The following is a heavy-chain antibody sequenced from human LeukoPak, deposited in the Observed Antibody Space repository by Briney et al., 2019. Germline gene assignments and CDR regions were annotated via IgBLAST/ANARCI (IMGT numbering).Heavy chain of an antibody. J-gene: IGHJ4*02. V-gene: IGHV3-64*01. CDR1: GFTFSSYA. CDR3: ARSWGYYYDSSGAIDY. D-gene: IGHD3-22*01. Sequence: GGSLRLSCAASGFTFSSYAMHWVRQAPGKGLEYVSAISSNGGSTYYASSVKGRFTISRDNSKNTLYLQMGSLRAEDMAVYYCARSWGYYYDSSGAIDYWGQGTLVTVSS. CDR2: ISSNGGST.